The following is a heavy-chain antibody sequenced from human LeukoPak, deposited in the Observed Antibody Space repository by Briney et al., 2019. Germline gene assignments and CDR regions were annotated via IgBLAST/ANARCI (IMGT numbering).Heavy chain of an antibody. CDR2: IWNDGSEK. CDR3: VKDFYSNTSGGFPS. Sequence: GGSLRLSCAASRFDFSTFAMHWVRQAPGQGLEWVAVIWNDGSEKYYAGSVEDRFTISRDNSKNTLYLQMSSPRDEDTAVYYCVKDFYSNTSGGFPSWGQGTLVTVSS. J-gene: IGHJ4*02. V-gene: IGHV3-33*06. CDR1: RFDFSTFA. D-gene: IGHD6-6*01.